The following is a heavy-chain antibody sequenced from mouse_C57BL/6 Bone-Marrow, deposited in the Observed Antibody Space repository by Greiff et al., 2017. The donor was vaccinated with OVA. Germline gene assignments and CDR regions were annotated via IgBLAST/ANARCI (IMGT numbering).Heavy chain of an antibody. V-gene: IGHV5-6*02. CDR2: ISSGGSYT. J-gene: IGHJ1*03. Sequence: EVKLVESGGDLVKPGGSLKLSCAASGFTFSSYGMSWVRQTPDKRLEWVATISSGGSYTYYPDSVKGRFTISRDNAKNTLYLHMSSLKSEDTAMYYCARHARYYYGSSRDWYFDVWGTGTTVTVSS. CDR3: ARHARYYYGSSRDWYFDV. CDR1: GFTFSSYG. D-gene: IGHD1-1*01.